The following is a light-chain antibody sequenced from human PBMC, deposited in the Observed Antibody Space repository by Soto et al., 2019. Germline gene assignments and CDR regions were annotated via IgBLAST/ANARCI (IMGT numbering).Light chain of an antibody. CDR1: QSVSSS. Sequence: VMTQSPATLSVSPGERATLSCRASQSVSSSLAWYQQKPGQAPRLLIYGASTRATGIPARFSGSGSGTEFTLPITSLQSEDFAVYYCQQYNNWPRTFGQGTKVEIK. V-gene: IGKV3-15*01. J-gene: IGKJ1*01. CDR3: QQYNNWPRT. CDR2: GAS.